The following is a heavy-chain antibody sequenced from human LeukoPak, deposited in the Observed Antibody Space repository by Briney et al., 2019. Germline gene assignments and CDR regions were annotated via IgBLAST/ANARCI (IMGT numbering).Heavy chain of an antibody. CDR1: GFTFSSYG. D-gene: IGHD3-22*01. Sequence: GGSLRLSCAASGFTFSSYGMHWVRQAPGKGLEWVSAISGSGGSTYYADSVKGRFTISRDNSKNTLYLQMNSLRAEDTAVYYCANGQRGRITMSAGYYFDYWGQGTLVTV. V-gene: IGHV3-23*01. CDR2: ISGSGGST. J-gene: IGHJ4*02. CDR3: ANGQRGRITMSAGYYFDY.